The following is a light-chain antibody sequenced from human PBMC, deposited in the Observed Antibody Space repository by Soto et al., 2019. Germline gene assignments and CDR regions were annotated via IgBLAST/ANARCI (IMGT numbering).Light chain of an antibody. J-gene: IGKJ1*01. CDR1: QSFSGSY. CDR3: QYYGDTPPWT. Sequence: EIVVTQSPGTLSLSPGETATLSCRTSQSFSGSYLAWYQQKPGQAPRLLIYGTSIRASGIPDRISGSGSGTDFTLTISGLEPADFAVYYCQYYGDTPPWTFGQGTKVEIK. V-gene: IGKV3-20*01. CDR2: GTS.